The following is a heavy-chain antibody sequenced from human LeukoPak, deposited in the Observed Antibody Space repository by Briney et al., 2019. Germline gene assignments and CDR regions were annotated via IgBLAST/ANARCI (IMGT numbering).Heavy chain of an antibody. CDR3: AKGSGITIFGVVTPEDV. Sequence: GGSLRLSCAASGFTFSSYAMSWVRQAPGKGLEWVSAISSSGGSTYYADSVKGRFTIPRDNSKNTLYLQMNSLRAEDTAVYYCAKGSGITIFGVVTPEDVWGKGTTVTVSS. V-gene: IGHV3-23*01. J-gene: IGHJ6*04. D-gene: IGHD3-3*01. CDR1: GFTFSSYA. CDR2: ISSSGGST.